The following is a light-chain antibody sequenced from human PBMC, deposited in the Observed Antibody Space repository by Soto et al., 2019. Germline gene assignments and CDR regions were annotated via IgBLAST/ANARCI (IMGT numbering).Light chain of an antibody. CDR1: SSDVGGYNF. V-gene: IGLV2-8*01. J-gene: IGLJ1*01. Sequence: QSALTQPPSASGSPGQSVTISCTGTSSDVGGYNFVSWFQQHPGKAPKLMIYEVTKRPSGVPDRFSGSKSGNTASLTVSGLQADDEADYYCSSYTGSNNYVFGTGTKLNVL. CDR3: SSYTGSNNYV. CDR2: EVT.